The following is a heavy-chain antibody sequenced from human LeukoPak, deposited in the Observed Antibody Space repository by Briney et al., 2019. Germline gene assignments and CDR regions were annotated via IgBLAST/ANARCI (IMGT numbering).Heavy chain of an antibody. CDR1: GGTFSSYA. CDR2: IIPILGIA. J-gene: IGHJ4*02. CDR3: ARGDVDDYGDYLATNDY. V-gene: IGHV1-69*04. D-gene: IGHD4-17*01. Sequence: SVKVSCKASGGTFSSYAISWVRQAPGQGLEWMGRIIPILGIANYAQKFQGRVTITADKSTSTAYMELSSLRSEDTAVYYCARGDVDDYGDYLATNDYWGQGTLVTVSS.